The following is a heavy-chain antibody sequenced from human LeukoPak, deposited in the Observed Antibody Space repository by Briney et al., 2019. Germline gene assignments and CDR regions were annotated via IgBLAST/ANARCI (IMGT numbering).Heavy chain of an antibody. D-gene: IGHD6-13*01. CDR3: ARHARSSSWYPPLWFDP. J-gene: IGHJ5*02. Sequence: PSETLSLTCTVSGGSISSSSYYWGWIRQPPGKGLEWIGSIYYSGSTYYNPSLKSRVTISVDTSKNQFSLKLSSVTAADTAVYYCARHARSSSWYPPLWFDPWGQGTLVTVSS. CDR1: GGSISSSSYY. CDR2: IYYSGST. V-gene: IGHV4-39*01.